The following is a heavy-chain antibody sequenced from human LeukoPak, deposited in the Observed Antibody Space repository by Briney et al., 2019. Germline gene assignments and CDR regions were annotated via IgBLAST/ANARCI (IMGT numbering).Heavy chain of an antibody. J-gene: IGHJ4*02. CDR2: IRHDGSNK. D-gene: IGHD2-21*02. V-gene: IGHV3-30*02. CDR1: GFSFSSYG. CDR3: ARDMTYCGGDCPGPEFDY. Sequence: PGGSLRLSCAASGFSFSSYGMHWVRQAPGKGLEWVAFIRHDGSNKNYADSVKGRSTISRDNSKNTLYLQMNSLRAEDTAVYYCARDMTYCGGDCPGPEFDYWGQGTLVTVSS.